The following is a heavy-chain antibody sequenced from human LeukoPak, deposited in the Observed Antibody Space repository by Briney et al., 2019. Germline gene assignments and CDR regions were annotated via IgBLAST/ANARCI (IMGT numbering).Heavy chain of an antibody. Sequence: GGSLRLSCSASGFSFNNYAVHWVRRAPGKGLEYVSGINSDGGSSHYADSAKGRFTISRDNSKNALYLQLSSLRPEDTALYYRVKTMVVFGGLIRTDAFDIWGQGTMVTVSS. D-gene: IGHD3-10*01. CDR3: VKTMVVFGGLIRTDAFDI. J-gene: IGHJ3*02. V-gene: IGHV3-64D*06. CDR2: INSDGGSS. CDR1: GFSFNNYA.